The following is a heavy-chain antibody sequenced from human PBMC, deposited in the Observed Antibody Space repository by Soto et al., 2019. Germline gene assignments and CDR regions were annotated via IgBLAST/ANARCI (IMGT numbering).Heavy chain of an antibody. CDR1: GFTFSSFW. CDR2: IKQDGSEK. V-gene: IGHV3-7*03. CDR3: ATYSSSSPVDYFDY. Sequence: QPGGSLRLSCAASGFTFSSFWMSWVRQAPGKGLEWVANIKQDGSEKYYVDSVKGRFTISRDNAKNSLYLQMNSLRAEDTAVYYCATYSSSSPVDYFDYWGQGTLVTVSS. D-gene: IGHD6-6*01. J-gene: IGHJ4*02.